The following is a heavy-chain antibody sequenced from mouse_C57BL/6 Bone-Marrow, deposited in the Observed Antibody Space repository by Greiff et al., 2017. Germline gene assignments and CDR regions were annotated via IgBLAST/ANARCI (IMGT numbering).Heavy chain of an antibody. V-gene: IGHV1-7*01. J-gene: IGHJ1*03. CDR1: GYTFTSYW. CDR3: ARGLGRWYFDV. CDR2: INPSSGYT. D-gene: IGHD4-1*01. Sequence: VQLQESGAELAQPGASVKLSFKASGYTFTSYWMHWVQQRPGPGLAWIGYINPSSGYTKSHQKFKDKAPLTADKSSSTAYMQLSSLTYEDSAGYYCARGLGRWYFDVWGTGTTVTVSS.